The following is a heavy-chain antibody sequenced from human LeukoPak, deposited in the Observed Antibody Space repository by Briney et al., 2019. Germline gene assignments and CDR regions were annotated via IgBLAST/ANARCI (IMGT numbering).Heavy chain of an antibody. CDR2: IKSNNAGGTI. CDR3: TTVTWRLENDN. CDR1: GGPISGYY. J-gene: IGHJ4*02. V-gene: IGHV3-15*07. Sequence: ETLSLTCTVSGGPISGYYWNWVRQAPGKGLEWVGRIKSNNAGGTIDYAAHVKGRFTISRDDSENTLFLQMNSLKTEDTAVYYCTTVTWRLENDNWGQGTLVTVSS. D-gene: IGHD2-21*02.